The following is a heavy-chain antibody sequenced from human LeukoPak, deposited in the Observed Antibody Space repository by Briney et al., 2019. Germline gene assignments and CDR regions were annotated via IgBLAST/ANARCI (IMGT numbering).Heavy chain of an antibody. CDR3: ARESENSGWFDI. D-gene: IGHD1-26*01. J-gene: IGHJ5*02. V-gene: IGHV3-43*02. CDR2: ISGDGGST. Sequence: GGSLRVYYAPPGFMDHDDEIQWVRQAPGKGLEWVSLISGDGGSTFYADSVKGRFTISRDNSKNSLYLQMNSLRSDDTALYYGARESENSGWFDIGGRGILVTVSS. CDR1: GFMDHDDE.